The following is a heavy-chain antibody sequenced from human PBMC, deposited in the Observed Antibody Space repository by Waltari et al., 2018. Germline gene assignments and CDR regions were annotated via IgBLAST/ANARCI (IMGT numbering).Heavy chain of an antibody. CDR1: GFTFGNYW. J-gene: IGHJ5*02. Sequence: EVQLVESGGGLVQPGGSLRLSCAASGFTFGNYWMSWVRQAPGKGLEWVANINQDGSTKISMYSVKGRFTISRDNADNSLYLQLNSLRAEDTAFYYCARVVSRTRQFDPWGQGTLVTVSP. D-gene: IGHD1-7*01. CDR3: ARVVSRTRQFDP. CDR2: INQDGSTK. V-gene: IGHV3-7*04.